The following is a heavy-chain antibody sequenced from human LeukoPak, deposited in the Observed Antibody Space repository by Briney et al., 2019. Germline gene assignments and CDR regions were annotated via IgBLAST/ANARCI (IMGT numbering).Heavy chain of an antibody. V-gene: IGHV3-21*06. CDR3: AKVQSDIVGAMFFAFDV. CDR2: IIGSGSEM. D-gene: IGHD1-26*01. CDR1: GFTFNSYS. J-gene: IGHJ3*01. Sequence: PGGSLRLSCGVSGFTFNSYSMNWVRQAPGKGLEWVASIIGSGSEMFYADSLKGRFTISRDNSENSLYLQMNSLRVEDTAVYYCAKVQSDIVGAMFFAFDVWGQGTTVSVSS.